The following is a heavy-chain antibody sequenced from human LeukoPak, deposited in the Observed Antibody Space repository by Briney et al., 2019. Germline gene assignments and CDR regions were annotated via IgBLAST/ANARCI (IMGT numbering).Heavy chain of an antibody. CDR2: IVPIFGTA. Sequence: SVKVSCKASGGTFSSYAISWVRQAPGQGLEWMGGIVPIFGTANYAQKFQGRVTITTDESTSTAYMELSSLRSEDTAVYYCARGPRYYDSSGPGSYFDLWGRGTLVTVSS. J-gene: IGHJ2*01. V-gene: IGHV1-69*05. CDR3: ARGPRYYDSSGPGSYFDL. CDR1: GGTFSSYA. D-gene: IGHD3-22*01.